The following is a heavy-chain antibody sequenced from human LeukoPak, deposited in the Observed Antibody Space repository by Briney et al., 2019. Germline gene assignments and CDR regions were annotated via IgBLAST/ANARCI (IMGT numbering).Heavy chain of an antibody. CDR2: IIPILGIA. CDR1: GGTFSSYA. D-gene: IGHD6-19*01. J-gene: IGHJ4*02. CDR3: ASSKYSSGWSAY. V-gene: IGHV1-69*04. Sequence: ASVKVSCKASGGTFSSYAISWVRQAPGQGLEWMGRIIPILGIANYAQKFQGRVTITADKSTSTAYMELSSLRSEDTAVYYCASSKYSSGWSAYWGQGTLVTVSS.